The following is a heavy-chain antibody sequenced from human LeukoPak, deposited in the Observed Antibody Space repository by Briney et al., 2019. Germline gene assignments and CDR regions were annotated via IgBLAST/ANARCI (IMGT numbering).Heavy chain of an antibody. CDR2: MNPNSGNT. V-gene: IGHV1-8*02. J-gene: IGHJ4*02. D-gene: IGHD1-1*01. Sequence: ASVKVSCKASGYTFTGYYMHWVRQATGQGLEWMGWMNPNSGNTGYAQKFQGRVTMTRNTSISTAYMELSSLRSEDTAVYYCARGHMESFDYWGQGTLVTVSS. CDR1: GYTFTGYY. CDR3: ARGHMESFDY.